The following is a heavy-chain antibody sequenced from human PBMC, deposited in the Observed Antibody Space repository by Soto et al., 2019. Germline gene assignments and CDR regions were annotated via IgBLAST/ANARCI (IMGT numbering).Heavy chain of an antibody. CDR2: ISSDGSVK. Sequence: QLQLVESGGGVVQPGRSLRLSCAASGFTFSAYNMHWVRQPPGKGLEWVALISSDGSVKSYADSVKGRFTVSRDNAKSTLYLQMNSLRVDDTAVYYCARDPLQQCSSASCYDRGYTWFDPWGQGTLVTVSS. CDR1: GFTFSAYN. D-gene: IGHD2-2*01. V-gene: IGHV3-30*04. CDR3: ARDPLQQCSSASCYDRGYTWFDP. J-gene: IGHJ5*02.